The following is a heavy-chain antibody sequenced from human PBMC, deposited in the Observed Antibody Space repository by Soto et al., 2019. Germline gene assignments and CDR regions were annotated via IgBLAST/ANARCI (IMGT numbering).Heavy chain of an antibody. J-gene: IGHJ3*02. Sequence: PGGSLRLSCAASGFTFSSYWMSWARQAPGKGLEWVANIKQDGSEKYYVDSVKGRFTISRDNAKNSLYLQMNSLRAEDTAVYYCARESVVVVAATSDVFDIWGQGTMVTVSS. CDR2: IKQDGSEK. CDR1: GFTFSSYW. V-gene: IGHV3-7*01. CDR3: ARESVVVVAATSDVFDI. D-gene: IGHD2-15*01.